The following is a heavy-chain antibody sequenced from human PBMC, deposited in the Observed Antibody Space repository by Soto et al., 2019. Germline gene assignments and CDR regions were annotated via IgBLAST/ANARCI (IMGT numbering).Heavy chain of an antibody. CDR1: GFPFSTSN. Sequence: EVQLVESGGGLVNPGGSLTLSCVVSGFPFSTSNMNWVRQAPGKGLEWVSFISRSSTYIYYADSVKGRFTISRDDAENSLFLQMNSLRAEDTAVYYCARGVLPISSTSWFDPWGQGTLVTVSS. V-gene: IGHV3-21*01. D-gene: IGHD3-16*01. CDR3: ARGVLPISSTSWFDP. CDR2: ISRSSTYI. J-gene: IGHJ5*02.